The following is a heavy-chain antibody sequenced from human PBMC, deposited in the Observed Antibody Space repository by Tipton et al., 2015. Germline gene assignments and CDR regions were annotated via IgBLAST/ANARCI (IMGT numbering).Heavy chain of an antibody. V-gene: IGHV4-34*01. J-gene: IGHJ6*02. CDR3: ARGFLCGGDCFSYGMDV. Sequence: TLSLTCAVYGGSFSGYYWNWIRQPPGKGLEWIGEINHSGSTNYNPSLKSRVTISVDTSKNQFSLKLSSVTAADTAVYYCARGFLCGGDCFSYGMDVWGQGTTVTVSS. D-gene: IGHD2-21*01. CDR1: GGSFSGYY. CDR2: INHSGST.